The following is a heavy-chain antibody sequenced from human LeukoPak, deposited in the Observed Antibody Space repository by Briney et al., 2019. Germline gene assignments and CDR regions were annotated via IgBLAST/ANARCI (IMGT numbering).Heavy chain of an antibody. CDR2: INHSGST. CDR3: AGVPHGGNYLGPAY. V-gene: IGHV4-34*01. Sequence: SETLSLTCAVYGGSFSGYYWSWIRQPPGKGLEWIGEINHSGSTNYNPSLKSRVTISVDTSKNQFSLKLSSVTAADTAVYYCAGVPHGGNYLGPAYWGQGTLVTVSS. CDR1: GGSFSGYY. D-gene: IGHD4-23*01. J-gene: IGHJ4*02.